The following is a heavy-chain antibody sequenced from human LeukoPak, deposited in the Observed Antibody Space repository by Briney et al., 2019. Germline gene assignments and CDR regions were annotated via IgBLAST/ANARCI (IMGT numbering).Heavy chain of an antibody. CDR3: AREGATWYYYGMDV. CDR2: INHSGST. V-gene: IGHV4-34*01. Sequence: KPSETLSLTCAVYGGSFSGYYWSWIRQPPGKGLEWIGEINHSGSTNYNPSLKSRVTISVDTSKNQFSLKLSSVTAADTAVYYCAREGATWYYYGMDVWGQGTTVTVSS. J-gene: IGHJ6*02. D-gene: IGHD1-26*01. CDR1: GGSFSGYY.